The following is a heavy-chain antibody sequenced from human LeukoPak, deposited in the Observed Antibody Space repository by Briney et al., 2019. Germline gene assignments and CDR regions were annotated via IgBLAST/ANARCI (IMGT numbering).Heavy chain of an antibody. J-gene: IGHJ3*01. V-gene: IGHV1-18*01. CDR2: ISTYNGNT. D-gene: IGHD3-3*01. Sequence: GASVKVSCKASGGTFSSYAISWVRQAPGQGLEWMGWISTYNGNTNYAQKLQGRVTMTTHTSTSTAYMELRSLRFDDTAVYYCARDKGFLEHWGQGTMVTVSS. CDR3: ARDKGFLEH. CDR1: GGTFSSYA.